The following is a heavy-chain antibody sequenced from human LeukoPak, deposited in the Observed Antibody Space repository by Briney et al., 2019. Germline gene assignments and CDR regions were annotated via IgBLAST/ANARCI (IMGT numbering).Heavy chain of an antibody. CDR1: GFTFSNYA. D-gene: IGHD3-16*02. J-gene: IGHJ4*02. V-gene: IGHV3-30*04. CDR2: MSYDGTKI. CDR3: QGTLGLGQTYRQHY. Sequence: PGRSLRLSCVVSGFTFSNYAMHWVRQAPGRGLGGVAVMSYDGTKIYYGDSVKARFTISRDNSKNSLFRQRNSVRPDDTAVYNFQGTLGLGQTYRQHYWGQGSLVTVCS.